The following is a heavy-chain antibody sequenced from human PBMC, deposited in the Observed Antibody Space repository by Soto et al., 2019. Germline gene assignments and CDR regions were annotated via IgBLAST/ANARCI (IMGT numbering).Heavy chain of an antibody. V-gene: IGHV4-39*01. CDR1: GGSISSSSYY. CDR2: IYYSGST. CDR3: AGHIAAALDS. Sequence: SETLSLTCTVSGGSISSSSYYWGWIRQPPGKGLEWIGSIYYSGSTYYNPSLKSRVTISVDTSKNQFFLVLSSVTAADTAVYYCAGHIAAALDSWGQGALVTVSS. D-gene: IGHD6-13*01. J-gene: IGHJ4*02.